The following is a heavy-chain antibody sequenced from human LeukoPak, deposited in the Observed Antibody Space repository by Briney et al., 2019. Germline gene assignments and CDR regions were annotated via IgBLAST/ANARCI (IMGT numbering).Heavy chain of an antibody. CDR1: GYTFTNYS. D-gene: IGHD6-19*01. Sequence: ASVKVSCKASGYTFTNYSICWVRQAPGQGLEWMGWISAYNGNTNYAQKLQGRVTMTTDTSTSTAYMELRSLRSDDTAVYYCARALPGWYDAFDIWGQGTMVTVSS. J-gene: IGHJ3*02. CDR2: ISAYNGNT. V-gene: IGHV1-18*01. CDR3: ARALPGWYDAFDI.